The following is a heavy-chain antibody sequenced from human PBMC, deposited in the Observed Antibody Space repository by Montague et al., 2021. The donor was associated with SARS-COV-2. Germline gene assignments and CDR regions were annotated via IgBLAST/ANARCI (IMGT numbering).Heavy chain of an antibody. CDR3: ARDLIVYDYVWGSYRPYGMDV. J-gene: IGHJ6*02. D-gene: IGHD3-16*02. CDR2: ICTSGST. Sequence: SETLSLTCTVSGGSISNHYWSWIRQPAGKGLEWIGRICTSGSTNYNPSLKSRVTMSVDTSKNQFSLKLSSVTAADTAVYYCARDLIVYDYVWGSYRPYGMDVWGQGTTVTVSS. V-gene: IGHV4-4*07. CDR1: GGSISNHY.